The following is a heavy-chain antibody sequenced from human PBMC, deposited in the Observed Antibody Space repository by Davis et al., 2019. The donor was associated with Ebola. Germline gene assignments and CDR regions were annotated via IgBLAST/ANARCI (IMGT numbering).Heavy chain of an antibody. Sequence: PGGSLRLSCTVSGGSISSYYWSWIRQPPGKGLEWIGYIYYSGSTNYNPSLKSRVTISVDTSKNQFSLKLSSVTAADTAVYYCARLGIFGVVTAWFDPWGQGTLVTVSS. CDR1: GGSISSYY. CDR2: IYYSGST. D-gene: IGHD3-3*01. V-gene: IGHV4-59*01. J-gene: IGHJ5*02. CDR3: ARLGIFGVVTAWFDP.